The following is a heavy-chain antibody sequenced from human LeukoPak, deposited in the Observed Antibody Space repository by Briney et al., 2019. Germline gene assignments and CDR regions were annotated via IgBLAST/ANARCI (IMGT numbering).Heavy chain of an antibody. Sequence: GRSLRVYCAASGFTFSSYGMHWVRQAPGKGLEWVAVIWYDGSNKYYADSVKGRFTISRDNSKNTLYLQMNSLRAEDTAVYYCARDFATMILAFDIWGQGTMVTVSS. V-gene: IGHV3-33*01. CDR3: ARDFATMILAFDI. CDR2: IWYDGSNK. D-gene: IGHD3-22*01. J-gene: IGHJ3*02. CDR1: GFTFSSYG.